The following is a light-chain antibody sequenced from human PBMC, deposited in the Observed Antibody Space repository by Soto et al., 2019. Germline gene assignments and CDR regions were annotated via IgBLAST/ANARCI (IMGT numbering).Light chain of an antibody. CDR3: QQRSNWPLT. V-gene: IGKV3-11*01. CDR2: DAS. Sequence: EIVFTQSPATLSLSPGERATLSCRASQSVRSYLAWYQHKHGQAPRLLIYDASNRATGIPARFSGSGSGTDFTLTISSLEPEDFAVYYCQQRSNWPLTFGGGTKV. J-gene: IGKJ4*01. CDR1: QSVRSY.